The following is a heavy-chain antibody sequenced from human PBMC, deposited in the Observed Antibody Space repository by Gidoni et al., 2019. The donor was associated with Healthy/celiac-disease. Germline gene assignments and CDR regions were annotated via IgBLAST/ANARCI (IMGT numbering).Heavy chain of an antibody. CDR1: GFTFGDYA. J-gene: IGHJ4*02. D-gene: IGHD4-17*01. CDR3: SRRLDPVDY. V-gene: IGHV3-49*04. Sequence: EVQLVESGGGLVQPGRSLRLSCTASGFTFGDYAMSWVRQAPGKGLEWVGFIRSKAYGGTTEYAASVKGRCTISRDDSKSIAYLQMNSLKTEDTAVYYCSRRLDPVDYWGQGTLVTVSS. CDR2: IRSKAYGGTT.